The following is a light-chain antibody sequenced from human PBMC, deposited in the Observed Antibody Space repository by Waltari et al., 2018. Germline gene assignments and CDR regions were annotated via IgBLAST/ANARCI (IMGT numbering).Light chain of an antibody. Sequence: DIVMTQSPDSLAVSLGERATINCKSSQSVLYTSNNKNYFAWYQQKPGQPPKLLIYWASTRDSGVPDLFSGIGSGTDFTHTISSLQADNVAVYYCQQYSSAPWTFGQGTKVEIK. V-gene: IGKV4-1*01. CDR3: QQYSSAPWT. CDR2: WAS. CDR1: QSVLYTSNNKNY. J-gene: IGKJ1*01.